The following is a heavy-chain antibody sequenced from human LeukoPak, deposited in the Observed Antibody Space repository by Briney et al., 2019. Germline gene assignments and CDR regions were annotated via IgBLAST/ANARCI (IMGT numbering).Heavy chain of an antibody. J-gene: IGHJ3*02. V-gene: IGHV3-23*01. CDR3: AKAPNGGYDLDAFDI. Sequence: GGSLRLSCAASGFTFSSYAMSWVRQAPGKGLEGVSAISGSGGSTYYADSVKGRFTISRDNSKNTLYLQMNSLRAEDTAVYYCAKAPNGGYDLDAFDIWGQGTMVTVSS. CDR1: GFTFSSYA. D-gene: IGHD5-12*01. CDR2: ISGSGGST.